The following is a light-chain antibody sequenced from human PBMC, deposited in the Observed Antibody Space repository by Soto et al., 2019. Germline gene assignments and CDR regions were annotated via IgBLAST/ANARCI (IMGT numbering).Light chain of an antibody. J-gene: IGKJ5*01. CDR1: QGISNY. CDR3: QHYNSTPQIT. Sequence: DIQMTQSPSSLPASVGDRVTITCRASQGISNYLAWYQQKPGKVPKLLIYGASGLQSGLPSRFSGSGSGTDFTLSISSLQPEDVASYYCQHYNSTPQITFGQGTRLEIK. CDR2: GAS. V-gene: IGKV1-27*01.